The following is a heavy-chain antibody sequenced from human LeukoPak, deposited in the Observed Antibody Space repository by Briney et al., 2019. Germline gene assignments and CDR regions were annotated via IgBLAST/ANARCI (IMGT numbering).Heavy chain of an antibody. CDR1: GFTFSSYS. V-gene: IGHV3-48*04. J-gene: IGHJ4*02. CDR2: ISSGSSTI. D-gene: IGHD2-8*01. Sequence: GGSLRLSCAAAGFTFSSYSMNWVRQAPGKGLEWVSYISSGSSTIYYGDSVKGRLTVSRDNAKNSLYLQMNSLRAEDTAVYYCARDVRDPEIDYWGQGTLVTVSS. CDR3: ARDVRDPEIDY.